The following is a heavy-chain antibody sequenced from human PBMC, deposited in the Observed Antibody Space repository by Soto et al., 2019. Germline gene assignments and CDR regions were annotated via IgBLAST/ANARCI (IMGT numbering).Heavy chain of an antibody. V-gene: IGHV4-30-4*01. Sequence: SETLSLTCTVSGASINNNDYYWSWIRRTPGKGLEWIGYVYYSGTTDYIPSLESRLSMSIDKSQNQFTLKLNSVTAADTATYYCARMSYFYDKWYFDLWGRGTLVTVSS. CDR3: ARMSYFYDKWYFDL. CDR2: VYYSGTT. J-gene: IGHJ2*01. D-gene: IGHD3-22*01. CDR1: GASINNNDYY.